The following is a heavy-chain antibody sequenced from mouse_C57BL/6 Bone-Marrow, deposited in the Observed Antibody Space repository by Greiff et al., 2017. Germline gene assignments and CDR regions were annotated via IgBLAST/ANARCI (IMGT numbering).Heavy chain of an antibody. D-gene: IGHD1-1*01. CDR3: ARCHYYGSSSWYFDV. V-gene: IGHV1-72*01. CDR2: IDPNSGGT. J-gene: IGHJ1*03. CDR1: GYTFTSYW. Sequence: QVHVKQPGAELVKPGASVKLSCKASGYTFTSYWMHWVKQRPGRGLEWIGRIDPNSGGTKYNEKFKSKATLTVDKPSSTAYMQLSSLTSEDSAVYYCARCHYYGSSSWYFDVWGTGTTVTVSS.